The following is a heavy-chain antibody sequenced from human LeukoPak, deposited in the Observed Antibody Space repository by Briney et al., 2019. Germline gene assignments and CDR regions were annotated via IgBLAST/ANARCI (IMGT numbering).Heavy chain of an antibody. CDR1: GGSISSYY. CDR3: ARAADDYGDLYYMDV. Sequence: SESLSLTCTVSGGSISSYYWSWIRQPPGEGLEWIGYIYYSGSTNYNPSLKSRVTISVDTSKNQFSLKLSSVTAADTAVYYCARAADDYGDLYYMDVWGKGTTVTISS. V-gene: IGHV4-59*01. CDR2: IYYSGST. J-gene: IGHJ6*03. D-gene: IGHD4-17*01.